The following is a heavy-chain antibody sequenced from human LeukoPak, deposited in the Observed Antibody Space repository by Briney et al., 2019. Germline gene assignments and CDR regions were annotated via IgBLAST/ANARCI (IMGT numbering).Heavy chain of an antibody. J-gene: IGHJ6*03. D-gene: IGHD2-21*02. V-gene: IGHV4-61*02. CDR2: IYTSGST. Sequence: SQTLSLTCTVSGGSISSGSYYWSWIRQPAGKGLEWIGRIYTSGSTNYNPSLKSRVTISVDTSNNQFSPKLSSVTAADTAVYYCARDGGDPNYYYYYYMDVWGKGTTVTVSS. CDR1: GGSISSGSYY. CDR3: ARDGGDPNYYYYYYMDV.